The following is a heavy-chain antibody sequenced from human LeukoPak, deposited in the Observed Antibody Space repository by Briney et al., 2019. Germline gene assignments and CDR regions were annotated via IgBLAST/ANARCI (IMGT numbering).Heavy chain of an antibody. D-gene: IGHD3-10*01. Sequence: PGGSLRLSCAASGFTVSSNYMSWVRQAPGKGLEWVSAISGSGGSTYYADSVKGRFTISRDNSKNTLSLQMNSLRAEDTAVYYCANPSRFGELIDYWGQGTLVTVSS. CDR1: GFTVSSNY. V-gene: IGHV3-23*01. J-gene: IGHJ4*02. CDR2: ISGSGGST. CDR3: ANPSRFGELIDY.